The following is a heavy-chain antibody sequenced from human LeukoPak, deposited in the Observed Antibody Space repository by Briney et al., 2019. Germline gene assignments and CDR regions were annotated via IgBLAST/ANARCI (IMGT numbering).Heavy chain of an antibody. D-gene: IGHD2-21*01. CDR1: GFTFSSYA. CDR2: ISWNSVII. Sequence: PGGSLRLSCAASGFTFSSYAMSWVRQAPGKGLEWVSAISWNSVIIGYADSVKARFTISRDNAKNSLFLQMDSLRPEDTALYYCAKSGDSPLDVWGKGTTVIVSS. V-gene: IGHV3-9*01. CDR3: AKSGDSPLDV. J-gene: IGHJ6*04.